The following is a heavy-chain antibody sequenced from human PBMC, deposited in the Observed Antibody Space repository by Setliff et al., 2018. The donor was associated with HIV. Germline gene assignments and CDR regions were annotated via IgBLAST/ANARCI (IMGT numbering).Heavy chain of an antibody. CDR1: GGSISSTSHY. J-gene: IGHJ5*02. V-gene: IGHV4-61*02. Sequence: SETLSLTCTVSGGSISSTSHYWTWIRQPAEKGLEWLGRIFTSGSASYNPSLESRVTFSVDTSKNQFALKLTSVTAADTAVYYCARGFDPWGQGTLVTVSS. CDR3: ARGFDP. CDR2: IFTSGSA.